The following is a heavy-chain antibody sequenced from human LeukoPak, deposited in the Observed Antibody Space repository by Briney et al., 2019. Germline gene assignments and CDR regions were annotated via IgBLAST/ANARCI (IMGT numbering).Heavy chain of an antibody. V-gene: IGHV3-30*02. D-gene: IGHD6-13*01. CDR3: AKWGIAAAGTMAVDY. CDR2: IRYDGSNK. CDR1: GFTFSSYG. Sequence: GGSLRLSCAASGFTFSSYGMHWVRQAPGKGLEWVAFIRYDGSNKYYADSVKGRFTISRDNSKNTLYLQMNSLRAEDTAVYYCAKWGIAAAGTMAVDYWGQGTLVTVSS. J-gene: IGHJ4*02.